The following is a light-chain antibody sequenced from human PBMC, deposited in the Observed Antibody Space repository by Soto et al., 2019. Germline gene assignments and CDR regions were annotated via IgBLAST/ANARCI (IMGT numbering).Light chain of an antibody. Sequence: QTVVTQEPSLTVSPVGTVSLTCGSSTGAVTSGHYPYWFQQKPGQAPRTLIYDTNNRHSWTPARFSGSLLGGKAALTLSGAQPEDEADYYCLLSSSGARVFGGGTKLTVL. J-gene: IGLJ3*02. CDR2: DTN. CDR3: LLSSSGARV. V-gene: IGLV7-46*01. CDR1: TGAVTSGHY.